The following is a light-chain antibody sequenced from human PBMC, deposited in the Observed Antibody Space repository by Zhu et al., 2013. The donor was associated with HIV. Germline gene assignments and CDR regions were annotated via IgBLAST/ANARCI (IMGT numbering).Light chain of an antibody. Sequence: QSLLTQAPSSSGTPGQKVTISCSGTTSNIESNTVNWYQQFPGAAPKLLIYFNNQRPSGVPARFSAYKSGSSASLVITGLQLADEAEYYCSSWDDSLSGRVFGGGTRLTVL. J-gene: IGLJ3*02. CDR1: TSNIESNT. V-gene: IGLV1-44*01. CDR3: SSWDDSLSGRV. CDR2: FNN.